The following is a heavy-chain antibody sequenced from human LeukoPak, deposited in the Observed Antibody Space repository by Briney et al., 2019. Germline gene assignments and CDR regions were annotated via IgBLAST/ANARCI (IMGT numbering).Heavy chain of an antibody. CDR1: GGSISSYY. J-gene: IGHJ6*03. CDR2: IYYSGST. D-gene: IGHD6-13*01. V-gene: IGHV4-59*01. CDR3: ARRIAAAVTDYYYYMDV. Sequence: PSETLSLTCTASGGSISSYYWSWIRQPPGKGLEWIGYIYYSGSTNYNPSLKSRVTISVDTSQNQFSLKLSSVAAADTAVYYCARRIAAAVTDYYYYMDVWGKGTTVTVSS.